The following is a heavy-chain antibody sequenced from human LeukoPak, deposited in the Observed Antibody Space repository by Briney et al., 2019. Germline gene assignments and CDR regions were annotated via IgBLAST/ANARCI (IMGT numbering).Heavy chain of an antibody. CDR3: ARGNYGDPNWFDP. Sequence: SVKVSCKASGDTLNNDDITWVRQAPGRGLEWMGRIVPIVEITNYAESFQGRVTITADKSTNTFYMQLASLMSSDAAIYFCARGNYGDPNWFDPWGQRTLVTISS. CDR2: IVPIVEIT. V-gene: IGHV1-69*04. J-gene: IGHJ5*02. D-gene: IGHD4-17*01. CDR1: GDTLNNDD.